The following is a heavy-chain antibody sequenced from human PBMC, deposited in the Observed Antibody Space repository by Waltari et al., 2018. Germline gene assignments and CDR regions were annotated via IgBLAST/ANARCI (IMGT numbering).Heavy chain of an antibody. V-gene: IGHV1-2*02. CDR3: ARDIDDVSGYYPFDH. CDR1: GYTFTGQY. J-gene: IGHJ1*01. D-gene: IGHD3-22*01. CDR2: INPHSGAT. Sequence: QVQLMQSGAEVQRPGASVKVSCKASGYTFTGQYLNWVRQAPGQGLEWMGMINPHSGATNFPQKFQGRITMTRDTSISTAYMELSNLTSDDTAVYYCARDIDDVSGYYPFDHWGQGTLVTVSS.